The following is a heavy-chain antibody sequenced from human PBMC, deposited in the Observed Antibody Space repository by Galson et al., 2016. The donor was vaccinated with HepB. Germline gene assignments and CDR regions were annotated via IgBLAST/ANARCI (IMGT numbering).Heavy chain of an antibody. CDR1: GGSISGYY. CDR2: IYHSGST. V-gene: IGHV4-59*13. J-gene: IGHJ5*02. Sequence: SETLSLTCTVSGGSISGYYWSWIRQPPGKGLEWIGYIYHSGSTIYTPSLKSRVTISIDTSRNQFSLRLNSVTAADTAVYYCARDGTMFGVAAHWFDPWGQGTLVTVSS. D-gene: IGHD3-3*01. CDR3: ARDGTMFGVAAHWFDP.